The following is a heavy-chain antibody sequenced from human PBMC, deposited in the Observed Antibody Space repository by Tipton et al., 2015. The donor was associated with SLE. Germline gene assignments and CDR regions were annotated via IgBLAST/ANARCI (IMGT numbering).Heavy chain of an antibody. J-gene: IGHJ2*01. V-gene: IGHV4-39*01. CDR2: IYYSGST. CDR3: ASPLIVGAIDWYFDL. D-gene: IGHD1-26*01. CDR1: GGSISSYY. Sequence: TLSLTCTVSGGSISSYYWGWIRQPPGKGLEWIGSIYYSGSTYYNPSLKSRVTISVDTSKNQFSLKLSSVTAADTAVYYCASPLIVGAIDWYFDLWGRGTLVTVSS.